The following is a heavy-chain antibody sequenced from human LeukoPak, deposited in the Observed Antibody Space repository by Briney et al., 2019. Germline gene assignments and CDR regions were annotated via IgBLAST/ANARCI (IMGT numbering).Heavy chain of an antibody. CDR3: ARDPSYDFWSGSQDYYYYMDV. CDR2: IYYSGST. V-gene: IGHV4-59*12. CDR1: SGPISSYY. J-gene: IGHJ6*03. D-gene: IGHD3-3*01. Sequence: SETLSLTCTVSSGPISSYYWIWIRQPPGKALEWIVYIYYSGSTNYNPSLKRRVTISVDTSKNQFSLKLSSVTAADTAVYYCARDPSYDFWSGSQDYYYYMDVWGKGTTVTVSS.